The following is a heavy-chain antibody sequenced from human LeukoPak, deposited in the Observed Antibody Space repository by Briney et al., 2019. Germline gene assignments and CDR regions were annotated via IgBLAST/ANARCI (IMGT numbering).Heavy chain of an antibody. V-gene: IGHV3-30*19. CDR2: IWYDGSNK. Sequence: GRSLRLSCAASGFNFFTYGMHWVRQAPGKGLEWVAVIWYDGSNKYYADSVKGRFTISRDNSRNTLFLQMNSLRPEDTAVYYCARESGWGGYDIGLWGQGTLVTVSS. D-gene: IGHD3-16*01. CDR1: GFNFFTYG. CDR3: ARESGWGGYDIGL. J-gene: IGHJ5*02.